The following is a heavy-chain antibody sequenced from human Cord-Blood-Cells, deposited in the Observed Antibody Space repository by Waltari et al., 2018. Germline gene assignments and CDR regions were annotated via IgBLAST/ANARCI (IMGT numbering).Heavy chain of an antibody. J-gene: IGHJ5*02. D-gene: IGHD2-15*01. V-gene: IGHV1-18*01. Sequence: QVQLVQSGAEVKKPGASVKVSCKASGYTFTSYGISWVRQAPGQGLEWMGWISAYNGNTNYAQKLQGRVTMTTDTSTSTAYMELRSLRSDDTTVYYCARDLWPDSVVVVAEANWFDPWGQGTLVTVSS. CDR1: GYTFTSYG. CDR2: ISAYNGNT. CDR3: ARDLWPDSVVVVAEANWFDP.